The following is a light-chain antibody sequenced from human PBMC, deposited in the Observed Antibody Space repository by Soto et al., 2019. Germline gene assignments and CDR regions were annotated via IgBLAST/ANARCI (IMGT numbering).Light chain of an antibody. CDR1: SSDIGAYNS. V-gene: IGLV2-14*01. CDR2: EVS. CDR3: SSRTTSNPYV. J-gene: IGLJ1*01. Sequence: QSALTQPASVSGSPGQSITISCTGTSSDIGAYNSVSWYQQHPGKAPKLMIYEVSNRPSGVSNRFSASKSGNTASLTISGLQAEDEPDYYCSSRTTSNPYVFGTGTKLTVL.